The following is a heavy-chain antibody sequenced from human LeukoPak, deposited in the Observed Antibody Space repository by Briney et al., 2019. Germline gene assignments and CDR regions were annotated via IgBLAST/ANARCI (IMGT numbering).Heavy chain of an antibody. D-gene: IGHD5-12*01. Sequence: GGSLRHSSAPSGFSLRVYALRCVRQAPGKGLEWISDIGSSGTTTYYADSVKGRFTISRDNAKNSLYLQIDSLTAEDTSVYDCTTLTVATNFDYWGQGTLVTVSS. CDR2: IGSSGTTT. J-gene: IGHJ4*02. CDR3: TTLTVATNFDY. CDR1: GFSLRVYA. V-gene: IGHV3-48*03.